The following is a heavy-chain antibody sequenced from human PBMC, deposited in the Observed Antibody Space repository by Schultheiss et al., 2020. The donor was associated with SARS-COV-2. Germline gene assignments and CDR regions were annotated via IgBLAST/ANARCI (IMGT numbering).Heavy chain of an antibody. CDR1: GFTFSSYA. Sequence: GESLKISCAASGFTFSSYAMHWVRQAPGKGLEWVAVISYDGSNKYYADSVKGRFTISRDNSKNTLYLQMNSLRAEDTAVYYCARDARGFDHWGQGTLVTVSS. CDR2: ISYDGSNK. D-gene: IGHD2-15*01. J-gene: IGHJ5*02. CDR3: ARDARGFDH. V-gene: IGHV3-30*04.